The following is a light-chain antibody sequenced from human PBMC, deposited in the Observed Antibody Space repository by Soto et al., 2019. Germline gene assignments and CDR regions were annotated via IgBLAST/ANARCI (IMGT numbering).Light chain of an antibody. J-gene: IGKJ1*01. CDR2: GAS. Sequence: ETVMTQSPATLSVSPGEGATLSCRASQGVSSNLPWYQQKPGQAPRLLIYGASTRATGIPGRFSGSGSETEFTLTIGSLQSEDFAFYYCQKYDTCPRTFGQGTKVEIK. V-gene: IGKV3-15*01. CDR3: QKYDTCPRT. CDR1: QGVSSN.